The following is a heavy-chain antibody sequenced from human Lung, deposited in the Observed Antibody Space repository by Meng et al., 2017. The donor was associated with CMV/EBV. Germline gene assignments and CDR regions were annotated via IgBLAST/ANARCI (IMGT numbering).Heavy chain of an antibody. CDR3: ARGMNDDFWSGAFDV. D-gene: IGHD3-3*01. CDR1: GYTFTSYD. Sequence: SVXVSXXASGYTFTSYDINWVRQAPGQGLEWMGWMNANSGTTGYDQKFEGRVTMTRDTSISSAFMELSSLTSEDTAVYYCARGMNDDFWSGAFDVWGQGXMVTVSS. CDR2: MNANSGTT. J-gene: IGHJ3*01. V-gene: IGHV1-8*01.